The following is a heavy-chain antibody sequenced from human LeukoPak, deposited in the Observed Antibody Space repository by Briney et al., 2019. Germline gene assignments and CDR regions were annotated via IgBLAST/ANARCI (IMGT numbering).Heavy chain of an antibody. CDR1: GFTFSNYW. CDR3: AKVAKYYYGSETYYFFEH. D-gene: IGHD3-10*01. V-gene: IGHV3-74*01. Sequence: PGGSLRLSCAASGFTFSNYWMHWVRQVPEKGLVWVSQIKGDGTNIKYADFVKGRFTISRDDAKRSLYLQMNSLRVEDTAVYYCAKVAKYYYGSETYYFFEHWGQGTPVTASS. J-gene: IGHJ4*02. CDR2: IKGDGTNI.